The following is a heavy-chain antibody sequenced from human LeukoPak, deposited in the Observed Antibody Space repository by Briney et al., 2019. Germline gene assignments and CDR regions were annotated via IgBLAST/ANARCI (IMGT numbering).Heavy chain of an antibody. J-gene: IGHJ4*02. CDR3: AKDWIQFDRVFDCFDS. CDR2: IGNTET. V-gene: IGHV3-23*01. D-gene: IGHD5-18*01. Sequence: GGSLRLSCATSGFPFETNAMSWVRQAPGKGLEWVATIGNTETFYADSVTGRFTISRDNSKNTVNLQMNRLRVEDTAIYYCAKDWIQFDRVFDCFDSWGQGTLVTVSS. CDR1: GFPFETNA.